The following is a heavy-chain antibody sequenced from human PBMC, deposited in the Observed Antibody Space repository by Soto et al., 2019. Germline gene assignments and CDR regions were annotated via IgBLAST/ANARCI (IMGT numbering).Heavy chain of an antibody. CDR3: ARAPGDYGDYLPFDY. V-gene: IGHV3-23*01. J-gene: IGHJ4*02. CDR1: GFTFSSYA. CDR2: ISGSGGST. D-gene: IGHD4-17*01. Sequence: EVQLLESGGGLVQPGGSLRLSCAASGFTFSSYAMSWVRQAPGKGLEWVSAISGSGGSTYYADSVKGRFTISRDNSKNTLYLQMNSLRAEDTAVYYCARAPGDYGDYLPFDYWGQGTLVTVSS.